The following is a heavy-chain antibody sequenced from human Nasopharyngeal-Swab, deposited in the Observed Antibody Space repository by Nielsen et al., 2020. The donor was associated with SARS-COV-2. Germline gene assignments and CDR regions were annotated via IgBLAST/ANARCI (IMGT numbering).Heavy chain of an antibody. CDR3: ASLNVDTAMVPDY. CDR2: IYYSGST. D-gene: IGHD5-18*01. J-gene: IGHJ4*02. V-gene: IGHV4-39*01. Sequence: WIRQPPGKGLEWIGSIYYSGSTYYNPSLKSRVTISVDTSKNQISLKLSSVTAADTAVYYCASLNVDTAMVPDYWGQGTLVTVSS.